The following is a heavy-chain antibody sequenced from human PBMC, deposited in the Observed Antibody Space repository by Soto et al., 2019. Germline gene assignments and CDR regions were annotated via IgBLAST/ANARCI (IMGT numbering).Heavy chain of an antibody. V-gene: IGHV4-31*03. CDR2: IYYSGST. CDR3: AREGGIVGATAADY. D-gene: IGHD1-26*01. CDR1: GGSISSGDYY. J-gene: IGHJ4*02. Sequence: PSETLSLTCTVSGGSISSGDYYWSWIRQHPGKGLEWIGYIYYSGSTYYNPSLKSRVTISVDTSKNQFSLKLSSVTAADTAVYYCAREGGIVGATAADYWGQGTLVTVSS.